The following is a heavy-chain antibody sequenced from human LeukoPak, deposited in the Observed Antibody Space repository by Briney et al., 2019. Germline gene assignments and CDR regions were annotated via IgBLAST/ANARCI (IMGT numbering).Heavy chain of an antibody. CDR1: GYTFTSYY. J-gene: IGHJ4*02. CDR3: ARDKRRFGGKNDFDY. D-gene: IGHD3-3*01. V-gene: IGHV1-46*01. CDR2: INPSGGST. Sequence: GASVKVSCKASGYTFTSYYMHWVRQAPGQGLEWMGIINPSGGSTSYAQKFQGRVTMTRDMSTSTVYMELSSLRSEDTAVYYCARDKRRFGGKNDFDYWGQGTLVTVSS.